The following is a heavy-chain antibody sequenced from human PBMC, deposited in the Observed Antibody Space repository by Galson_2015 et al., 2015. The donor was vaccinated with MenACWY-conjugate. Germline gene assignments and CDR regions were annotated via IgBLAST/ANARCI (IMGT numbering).Heavy chain of an antibody. Sequence: SLRLSCAASGFTFSTYAMSWVRQAPGKGLVWVSAITNVADITYYADSVKGRFTISRDKSKNTLYLQMTSLRVEDTAVYFCAKRLDFSDFTPLDSWGQGTLVTVSS. V-gene: IGHV3-23*01. J-gene: IGHJ4*02. D-gene: IGHD3/OR15-3a*01. CDR2: ITNVADIT. CDR1: GFTFSTYA. CDR3: AKRLDFSDFTPLDS.